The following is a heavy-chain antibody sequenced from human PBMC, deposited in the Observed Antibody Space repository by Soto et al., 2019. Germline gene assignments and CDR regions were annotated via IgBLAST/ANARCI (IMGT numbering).Heavy chain of an antibody. CDR1: GYTFTSYA. V-gene: IGHV1-18*01. CDR3: ARDWQSGITIFGVVREFDP. D-gene: IGHD3-3*01. Sequence: ASVKVSCKASGYTFTSYAMHWVRQAPGQRLEWMGWISAYNGNTNYAQKLQGRVTMTTDTSTSTAYMELRSLRSDDTAVYYCARDWQSGITIFGVVREFDPWGQGTLVTVSS. J-gene: IGHJ5*02. CDR2: ISAYNGNT.